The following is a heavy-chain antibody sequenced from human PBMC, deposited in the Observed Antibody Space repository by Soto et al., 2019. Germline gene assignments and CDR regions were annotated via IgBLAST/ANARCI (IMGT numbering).Heavy chain of an antibody. CDR2: VYTSGRT. V-gene: IGHV3-66*01. D-gene: IGHD3-9*01. Sequence: AGGSLKLSFAASGFTVTNSFMAWVRKAPGKGLEWVSVVYTSGRTYHADSVKGRFTVSRDISANMFFLQMNKLSAEDMSTYYCARAGFDRLYFDQWGPGTLVTVSS. J-gene: IGHJ4*02. CDR1: GFTVTNSF. CDR3: ARAGFDRLYFDQ.